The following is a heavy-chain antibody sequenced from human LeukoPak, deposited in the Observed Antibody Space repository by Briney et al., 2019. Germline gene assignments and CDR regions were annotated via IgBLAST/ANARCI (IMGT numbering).Heavy chain of an antibody. V-gene: IGHV3-21*04. Sequence: PGGSLRLSCAASGFTFSSYSMNWVRQAPGKGLEWVSSISSSSSYIYYADSVKGRFTISRDNAKNSLYLQMNSLRAEDTAVYYCARDGDYNNYAYWFDPWGQGTLVTVSS. D-gene: IGHD4-11*01. CDR2: ISSSSSYI. CDR1: GFTFSSYS. CDR3: ARDGDYNNYAYWFDP. J-gene: IGHJ5*02.